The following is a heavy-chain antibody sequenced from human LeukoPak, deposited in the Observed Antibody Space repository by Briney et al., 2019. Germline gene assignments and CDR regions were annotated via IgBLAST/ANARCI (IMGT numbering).Heavy chain of an antibody. CDR3: ARVKVRGIAVAGTRFPFDY. D-gene: IGHD6-19*01. CDR2: INHSGST. CDR1: GGSFSGYY. V-gene: IGHV4-34*01. Sequence: SETLSLACAVYGGSFSGYYWSWIRQPPGKGLEWIGEINHSGSTNYNPSLKSRVTISVDTSKNQFSLKLSSATAADTAVYYCARVKVRGIAVAGTRFPFDYWGQGTLVTVSS. J-gene: IGHJ4*02.